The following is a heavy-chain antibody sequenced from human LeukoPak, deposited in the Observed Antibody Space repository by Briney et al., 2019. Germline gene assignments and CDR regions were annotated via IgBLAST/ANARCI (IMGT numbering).Heavy chain of an antibody. V-gene: IGHV3-20*04. D-gene: IGHD5-12*01. J-gene: IGHJ4*02. CDR1: GFTYSSYA. CDR3: ARGITSGPRRYDVRNFDY. Sequence: GGSLRLSCAASGFTYSSYAMSWVRQAPGKGLEWVSGINWNGGSTGYADSVKGRFTISRDNAKNSLYLQMNSLRAEDTAVYYCARGITSGPRRYDVRNFDYWGQGTPVTVSS. CDR2: INWNGGST.